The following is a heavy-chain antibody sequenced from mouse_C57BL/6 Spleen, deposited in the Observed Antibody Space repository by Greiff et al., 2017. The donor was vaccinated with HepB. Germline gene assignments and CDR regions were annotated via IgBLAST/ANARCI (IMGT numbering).Heavy chain of an antibody. CDR1: GYTFTDYE. CDR2: IDPETGGT. V-gene: IGHV1-15*01. Sequence: QVQLQQSGAELVRPGASVTLSCKASGYTFTDYEMHWVKQTPVHGLEWIGAIDPETGGTAYNQKFKGKAILTADKSSSPAYMELRSLTSEDSAVYYCTRGIYYGSLYYFDYWGQGTTLTVSS. J-gene: IGHJ2*01. D-gene: IGHD1-1*01. CDR3: TRGIYYGSLYYFDY.